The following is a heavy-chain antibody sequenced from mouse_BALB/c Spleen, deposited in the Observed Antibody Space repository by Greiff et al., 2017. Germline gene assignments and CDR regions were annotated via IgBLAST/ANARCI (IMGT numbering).Heavy chain of an antibody. J-gene: IGHJ4*01. D-gene: IGHD2-4*01. CDR3: ARNYDYDLYAMDY. Sequence: DVQLQESGPGLVKPSQSLSLTCTVTGYSITSDYAWNWIRQFPGNKLEWMGYISYSGSTSYNPSLKSRISITRDTSKNQFFLQLNSVTTEDTATYYCARNYDYDLYAMDYWGQGTSVTVSS. V-gene: IGHV3-2*02. CDR1: GYSITSDYA. CDR2: ISYSGST.